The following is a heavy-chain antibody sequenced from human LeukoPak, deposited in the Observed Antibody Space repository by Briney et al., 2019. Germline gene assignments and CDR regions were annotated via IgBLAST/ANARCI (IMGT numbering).Heavy chain of an antibody. D-gene: IGHD6-6*01. CDR2: IIPIFGTA. CDR1: GYTFTSYA. V-gene: IGHV1-69*13. Sequence: GASVKVSCKASGYTFTSYAMNWVRQAPGQGLEWMGGIIPIFGTANYAQKFQGRVTITADESTSTAYMELSSLRSEDTAVYYCARAEVYSSSSPVYYYYYYYMDVWGKGTTVTVSS. CDR3: ARAEVYSSSSPVYYYYYYYMDV. J-gene: IGHJ6*03.